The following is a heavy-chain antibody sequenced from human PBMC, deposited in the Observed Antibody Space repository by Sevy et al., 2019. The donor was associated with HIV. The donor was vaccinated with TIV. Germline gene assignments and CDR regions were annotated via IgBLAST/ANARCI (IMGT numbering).Heavy chain of an antibody. V-gene: IGHV4-34*01. J-gene: IGHJ6*02. CDR1: GGSFSGYY. Sequence: SETLSLTCAVYGGSFSGYYWSWIRQPPGKGLEWIGEINHSGSTNYNPSLKSRVTISVDTSKNQFSLKLSSVTAADTVVYYCARARLEREVYYYYGMDVWGQGTTVTVSS. CDR2: INHSGST. CDR3: ARARLEREVYYYYGMDV. D-gene: IGHD1-1*01.